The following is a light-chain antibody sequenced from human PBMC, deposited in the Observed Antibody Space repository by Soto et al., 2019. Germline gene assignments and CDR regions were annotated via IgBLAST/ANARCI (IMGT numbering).Light chain of an antibody. CDR1: QAIRTE. Sequence: AIQMTQSPSSLSASVGDRVIITCRASQAIRTELGWYQQRPGKAPKLLIYGTSNLQSGVPSRFSGSGSGTDFTLTINGLQPEDFATYYCLQDYSYPRTFGQGTKVDLK. CDR2: GTS. CDR3: LQDYSYPRT. J-gene: IGKJ1*01. V-gene: IGKV1-6*01.